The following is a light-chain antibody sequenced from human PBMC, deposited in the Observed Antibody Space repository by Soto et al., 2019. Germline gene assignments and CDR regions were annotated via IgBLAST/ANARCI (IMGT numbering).Light chain of an antibody. CDR2: DAT. J-gene: IGKJ4*01. CDR1: QSVSSY. V-gene: IGKV3-11*01. CDR3: QQRKNWPPLT. Sequence: EIVLTQSPATLSVSPWERATLSCRASQSVSSYLAWYQQKPGQAPRLLIYDATNRATGIPSRFSGSGSGTDFTLTISSLEPEDFAVYYCQQRKNWPPLTFGGGTKVDIK.